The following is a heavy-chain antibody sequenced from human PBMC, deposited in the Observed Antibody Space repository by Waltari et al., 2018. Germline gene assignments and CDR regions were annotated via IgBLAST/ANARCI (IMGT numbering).Heavy chain of an antibody. CDR3: ARVAAAGIDY. CDR1: GGSISSSSYY. Sequence: QLQLQESGPGLVKPSETLSLTCTVSGGSISSSSYYWGWIRQPPGKGLEWIGSIYYSGSTYYNPSLKSRVTVSVDTSKNQFSRKLSSVTAADTAVYYCARVAAAGIDYWGQGTLVTVSS. V-gene: IGHV4-39*07. CDR2: IYYSGST. D-gene: IGHD6-13*01. J-gene: IGHJ4*02.